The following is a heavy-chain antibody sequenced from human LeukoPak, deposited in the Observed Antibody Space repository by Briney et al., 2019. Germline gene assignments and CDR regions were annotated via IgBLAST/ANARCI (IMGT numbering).Heavy chain of an antibody. CDR3: ARGFSNLPDDY. CDR2: ISSSSSYI. V-gene: IGHV3-21*01. J-gene: IGHJ4*02. CDR1: GFTFSSDS. D-gene: IGHD5-24*01. Sequence: GGSLRLSCAASGFTFSSDSMNWVRQAPGKGLEWVSSISSSSSYIYYADSVKGRFTISRDNAKNSPYLQMNSLRDEDTAVYYCARGFSNLPDDYWGQGTLVTVSS.